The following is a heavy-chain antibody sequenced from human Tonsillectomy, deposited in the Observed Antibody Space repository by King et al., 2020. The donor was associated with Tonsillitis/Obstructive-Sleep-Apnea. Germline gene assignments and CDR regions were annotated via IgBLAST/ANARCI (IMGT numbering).Heavy chain of an antibody. Sequence: VQLVESGAEVKKPGESLKISCKASGYVFTNFWIGWVRQMPGKGLEWMGIIYPGDSDTRYSPSFQGQVIISADMSITTAYLKWSSLKASDTAMYYCARGGGRGSSVDSWGQGTLVTVSS. D-gene: IGHD6-6*01. J-gene: IGHJ5*01. CDR1: GYVFTNFW. V-gene: IGHV5-51*03. CDR3: ARGGGRGSSVDS. CDR2: IYPGDSDT.